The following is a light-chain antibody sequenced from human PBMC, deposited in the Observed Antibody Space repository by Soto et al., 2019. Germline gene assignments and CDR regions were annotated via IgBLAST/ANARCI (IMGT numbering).Light chain of an antibody. Sequence: DIQMTQSPSSLSASVGDRVTITCRASQGISNSLAWYQQKPGKTPKLLIYAASTLQSGVPSRFSGSGSGTDFTLTISSLQPEDVAIYYCQKYNSAPLFTFGPGTKVDIK. CDR1: QGISNS. J-gene: IGKJ3*01. CDR3: QKYNSAPLFT. CDR2: AAS. V-gene: IGKV1-27*01.